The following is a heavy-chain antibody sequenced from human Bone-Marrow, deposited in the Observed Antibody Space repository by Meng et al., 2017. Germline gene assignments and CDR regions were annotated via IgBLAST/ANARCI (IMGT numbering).Heavy chain of an antibody. CDR3: TGGEDH. CDR1: GFSVSNEF. J-gene: IGHJ4*02. V-gene: IGHV3-66*01. CDR2: IYSGGGT. Sequence: VQLVESGGGGVQPGRSLRLSCAASGFSVSNEFMSWVRQAQGKGLEWVSVIYSGGGTDYADSVKCIFTTSRDSSKNTMYLQMNNLRADDTAMYYCTGGEDHWGQGTLVTVSS.